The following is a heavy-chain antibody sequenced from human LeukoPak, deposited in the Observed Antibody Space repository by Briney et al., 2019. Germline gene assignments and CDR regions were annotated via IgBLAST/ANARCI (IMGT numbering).Heavy chain of an antibody. CDR3: ARDLTYYDILTGYYPNAFDI. CDR2: MNPNSGNT. CDR1: GYTITSYD. J-gene: IGHJ3*02. V-gene: IGHV1-8*03. D-gene: IGHD3-9*01. Sequence: ASVKVSCKASGYTITSYDINWVRQATGQGLEWMGWMNPNSGNTGYAQKFQGRVTITRNTSISTAYMELSSLRSEDTAVYYCARDLTYYDILTGYYPNAFDIWGQGTMVTVSS.